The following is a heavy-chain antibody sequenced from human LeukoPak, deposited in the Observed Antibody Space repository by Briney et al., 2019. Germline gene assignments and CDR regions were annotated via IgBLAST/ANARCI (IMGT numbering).Heavy chain of an antibody. CDR1: GGSFSGYY. Sequence: PSETLSLTCAVYGGSFSGYYWSWIRQPPGKGLEWIGEINHSGSTNYNPSLKSRVTISVDTSKNQFSLKLSSVTAADTAVYYCARGGYSYGHYPFDYWGQGTLVTVSS. J-gene: IGHJ4*02. CDR2: INHSGST. D-gene: IGHD5-18*01. CDR3: ARGGYSYGHYPFDY. V-gene: IGHV4-34*01.